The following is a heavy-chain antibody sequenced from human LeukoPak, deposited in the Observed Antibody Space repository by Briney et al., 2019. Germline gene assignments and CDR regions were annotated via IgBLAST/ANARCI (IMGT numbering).Heavy chain of an antibody. Sequence: KFGESLKISCKGSGFTFANYWIGWVRQMPEKGLEWIGIIFPGDSKNRYSPSFQGQVTISADESISTAYLQWSSLKASDTAMYYCARIDRPRVQDAFEIWGQGTMATVSS. J-gene: IGHJ3*02. CDR3: ARIDRPRVQDAFEI. V-gene: IGHV5-51*01. CDR2: IFPGDSKN. D-gene: IGHD3-22*01. CDR1: GFTFANYW.